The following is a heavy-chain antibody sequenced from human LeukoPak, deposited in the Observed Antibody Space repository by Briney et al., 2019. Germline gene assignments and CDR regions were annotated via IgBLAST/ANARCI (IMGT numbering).Heavy chain of an antibody. J-gene: IGHJ4*02. CDR2: ISSSGSTI. V-gene: IGHV3-11*01. D-gene: IGHD1-26*01. CDR3: ARDGSYYSPYFDY. Sequence: GGSLRLSCAASVFTFSDYYMSWIPQAPGKGLEGVSYISSSGSTIYYADSLKGRFPISRDNAKNSLYLQMNSLRAEDTAVYYCARDGSYYSPYFDYWGQGTLVTVSS. CDR1: VFTFSDYY.